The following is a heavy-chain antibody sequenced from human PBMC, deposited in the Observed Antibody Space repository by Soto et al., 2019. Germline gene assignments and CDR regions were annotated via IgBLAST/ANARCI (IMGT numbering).Heavy chain of an antibody. CDR2: INESGRT. D-gene: IGHD1-1*01. Sequence: QVQLQQWGAGLVKPSETLSLSCAVYGQSFSGHSWAWIRQSPGRGRRGIGKINESGRTYYNPSLKSRVTISADTSKNQFSLKLSSVSAADTAVYFCARGSGIVALPGELEDVNYDYWGQGTLVNVSS. CDR1: GQSFSGHS. CDR3: ARGSGIVALPGELEDVNYDY. J-gene: IGHJ4*02. V-gene: IGHV4-34*01.